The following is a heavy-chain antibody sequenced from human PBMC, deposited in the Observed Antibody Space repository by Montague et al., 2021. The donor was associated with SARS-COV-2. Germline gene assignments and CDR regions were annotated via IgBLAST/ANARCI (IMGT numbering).Heavy chain of an antibody. CDR3: ARGGGAFGSTTLGLDV. CDR1: GGSISSSNW. Sequence: SETLSLTCSVSGGSISSSNWWCWVRQPPGKGREGMGEIFQSGSTSYNKALKSRGAVSVDETKNQFSLKLPSVTAADTAVYYCARGGGAFGSTTLGLDVWGQGTMVTVS. D-gene: IGHD2-15*01. V-gene: IGHV4-4*02. CDR2: IFQSGST. J-gene: IGHJ6*02.